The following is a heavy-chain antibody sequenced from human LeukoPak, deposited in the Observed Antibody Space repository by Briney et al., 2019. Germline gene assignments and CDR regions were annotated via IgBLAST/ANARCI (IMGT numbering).Heavy chain of an antibody. V-gene: IGHV3-23*01. Sequence: GGSLRLSCVASGFTFSSYAMSWVRRAPGKGLEWVSGFTGSGGSTYYADSVKGRFTISRDNSKNTLYLQMNSLRAEDTAVYYCAKDNSSRWYYFESWGQGTLVTVSS. J-gene: IGHJ4*02. CDR3: AKDNSSRWYYFES. CDR1: GFTFSSYA. CDR2: FTGSGGST. D-gene: IGHD6-13*01.